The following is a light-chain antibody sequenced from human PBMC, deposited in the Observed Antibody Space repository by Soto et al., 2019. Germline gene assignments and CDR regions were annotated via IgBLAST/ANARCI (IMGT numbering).Light chain of an antibody. Sequence: QRVLNQPAPVAGVPGQAIPIFYTRNSSDVGGYNYVSWYQHHPGKAPKLMIYDVFHRPSGISTRFSGSKSGNTASLTISGLQAEDEADYYCSSYASSSTLAFGTGTKVTVL. CDR3: SSYASSSTLA. CDR1: SSDVGGYNY. J-gene: IGLJ1*01. V-gene: IGLV2-14*03. CDR2: DVF.